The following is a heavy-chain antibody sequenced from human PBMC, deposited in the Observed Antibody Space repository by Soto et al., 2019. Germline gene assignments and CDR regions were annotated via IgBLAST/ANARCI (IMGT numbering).Heavy chain of an antibody. V-gene: IGHV3-15*07. Sequence: GGSLRLSCAASGFTFSNAWMNWVRQAPGKGLEWVGRIKSKTDGGKTDYAAPAKGRFTISRDDSKNTLYLQMNSLKTEDTAVYYCTTPFIAAAVGNYYYYYGMDVWGQGTTVTVSS. D-gene: IGHD6-13*01. CDR2: IKSKTDGGKT. CDR3: TTPFIAAAVGNYYYYYGMDV. CDR1: GFTFSNAW. J-gene: IGHJ6*02.